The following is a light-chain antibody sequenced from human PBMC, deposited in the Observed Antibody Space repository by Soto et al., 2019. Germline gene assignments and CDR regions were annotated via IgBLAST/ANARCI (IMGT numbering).Light chain of an antibody. CDR2: DVA. J-gene: IGLJ1*01. CDR1: SSDIGGYNF. CDR3: CTFAGRYSDV. Sequence: QSALTQPASVSGSPGQSITISCTGTSSDIGGYNFVSWHQQHPGKAPKLMIYDVAKRPSGVPDRFSGSKSGNTASLTISGLQAEDEADYYCCTFAGRYSDVFGSGTKLTVL. V-gene: IGLV2-11*01.